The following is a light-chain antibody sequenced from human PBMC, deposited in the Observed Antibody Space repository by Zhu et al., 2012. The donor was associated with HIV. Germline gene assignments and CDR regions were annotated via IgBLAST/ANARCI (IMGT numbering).Light chain of an antibody. J-gene: IGKJ1*01. CDR3: QQFNNWPPWT. Sequence: EIVMTQSPATLSVSPGERATLSCRASQSVSSNLAWYQQKPVQAPRLLIYGASTRATGIPARFSGSGSGTEFTLTISTMQSEDFAVYYCQQFNNWPPWTFGQGTKVE. V-gene: IGKV3-15*01. CDR1: QSVSSN. CDR2: GAS.